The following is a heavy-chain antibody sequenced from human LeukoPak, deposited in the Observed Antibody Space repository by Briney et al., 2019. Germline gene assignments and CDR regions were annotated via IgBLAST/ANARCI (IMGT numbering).Heavy chain of an antibody. CDR3: ARERDWSGRYNWFDP. CDR1: GYTFTSYY. J-gene: IGHJ5*02. D-gene: IGHD3-3*01. CDR2: INPSGGST. Sequence: GASVKVSCKASGYTFTSYYMHGVRQAPGQGLEWMGIINPSGGSTSYAQKFQGRVTMTRDTSTSTVYMELSSLRSEDTAVYYCARERDWSGRYNWFDPWGQGTLVTVSS. V-gene: IGHV1-46*03.